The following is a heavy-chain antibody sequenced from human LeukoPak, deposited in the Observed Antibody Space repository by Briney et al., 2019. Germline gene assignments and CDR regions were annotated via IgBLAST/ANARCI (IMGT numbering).Heavy chain of an antibody. CDR2: IKQDGSEK. V-gene: IGHV3-7*01. CDR1: GFTFSSYW. D-gene: IGHD4-17*01. Sequence: GGSLRLSCAASGFTFSSYWMSWVRQAPGKGLEWVANIKQDGSEKYYVDSVKGRFTISRDNAKNSLYLQMNSLRAEDTAVYYCARDTHDYGGYRDAFDIWGQGTMVTVSS. CDR3: ARDTHDYGGYRDAFDI. J-gene: IGHJ3*02.